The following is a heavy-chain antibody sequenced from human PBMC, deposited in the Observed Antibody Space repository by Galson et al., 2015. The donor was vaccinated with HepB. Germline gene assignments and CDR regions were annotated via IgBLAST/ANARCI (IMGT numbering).Heavy chain of an antibody. CDR3: ARGGTLWEPFDY. CDR2: ISSNGGST. Sequence: SLRLSCAASGFTFSSYAMHWVRQAPGKGLEYVSAISSNGGSTYYADSVKGRFTISRDNSKNTLCLQMGSLRAEDMAVYYCARGGTLWEPFDYWGQGTLVTVSS. D-gene: IGHD1-26*01. V-gene: IGHV3-64*02. CDR1: GFTFSSYA. J-gene: IGHJ4*02.